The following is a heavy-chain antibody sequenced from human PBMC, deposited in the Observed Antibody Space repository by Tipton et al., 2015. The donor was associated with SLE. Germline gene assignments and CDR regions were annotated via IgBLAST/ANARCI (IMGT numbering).Heavy chain of an antibody. CDR3: AIAVVGTLFFDY. Sequence: LVQSGAEVKKPGASVKVSCKASGYTFTSYYMHWVRQAPGQGLEWMGIINPNGGSTSYAQKFQGRVTMTRDTSTSTVYMELSSLRSEDTAVYYCAIAVVGTLFFDYWGQGTLVTVSS. CDR2: INPNGGST. D-gene: IGHD6-19*01. CDR1: GYTFTSYY. J-gene: IGHJ4*02. V-gene: IGHV1-46*01.